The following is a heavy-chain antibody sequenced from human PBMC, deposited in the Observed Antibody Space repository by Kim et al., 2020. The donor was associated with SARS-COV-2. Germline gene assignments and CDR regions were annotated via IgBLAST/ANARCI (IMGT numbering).Heavy chain of an antibody. D-gene: IGHD5-12*01. CDR2: ISYDGSNK. CDR3: ARDSLLMEMATIKGYYFDY. J-gene: IGHJ4*02. V-gene: IGHV3-30*04. Sequence: GGSLRLSCAASGFTFSSYAMHWVRQAPGKGLEWVAVISYDGSNKYYADSVKGRFTISRDNSKNTLYLQMNSLRAEDTAVYYCARDSLLMEMATIKGYYFDYWGQGTLVTVSS. CDR1: GFTFSSYA.